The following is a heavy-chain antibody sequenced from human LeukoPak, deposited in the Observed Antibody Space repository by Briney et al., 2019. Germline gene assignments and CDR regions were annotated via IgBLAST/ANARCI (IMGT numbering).Heavy chain of an antibody. Sequence: GGSLRLSCAASGFTFSSYGMHWVRQAPGKELEWVANIKKDGSEKYYVDSVKGRFTISRDNAKSSLYLQMNSLRAEDTAVYYCARDLYRIVVVPHYFDYWGQGTLVTVSS. D-gene: IGHD3-22*01. CDR2: IKKDGSEK. V-gene: IGHV3-7*01. J-gene: IGHJ4*02. CDR1: GFTFSSYG. CDR3: ARDLYRIVVVPHYFDY.